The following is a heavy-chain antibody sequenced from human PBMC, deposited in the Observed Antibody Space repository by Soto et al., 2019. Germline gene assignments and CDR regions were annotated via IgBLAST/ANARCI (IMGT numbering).Heavy chain of an antibody. CDR1: GGTFSSYA. V-gene: IGHV1-69*01. CDR3: ARDLSSTSCYSGYYGMDV. Sequence: QVQLVQSGAEVKKPGSSVKVSCKASGGTFSSYAISWVRQAPGQGLEWMGGIIPIFGTANYAQKFQGRVTITADEATSTAYRELSSLRSEDTAVYYCARDLSSTSCYSGYYGMDVWGQGTTVTVSS. J-gene: IGHJ6*02. D-gene: IGHD2-2*02. CDR2: IIPIFGTA.